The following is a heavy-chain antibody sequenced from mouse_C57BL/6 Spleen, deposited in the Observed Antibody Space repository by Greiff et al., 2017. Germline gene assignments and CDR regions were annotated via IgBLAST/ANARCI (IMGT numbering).Heavy chain of an antibody. CDR2: IRSKSNNYAT. V-gene: IGHV10-1*01. D-gene: IGHD2-1*01. Sequence: EAGGGLVQPKGSLKLSCAASGFSFNTYAMNWVRQAPGKGLECVARIRSKSNNYATYYADSVKDRFTISRDDSESMLYLQMNNLKTEDTAMYYGVSTMCFAYWGQGTLVTVSA. CDR1: GFSFNTYA. J-gene: IGHJ3*01. CDR3: VSTMCFAY.